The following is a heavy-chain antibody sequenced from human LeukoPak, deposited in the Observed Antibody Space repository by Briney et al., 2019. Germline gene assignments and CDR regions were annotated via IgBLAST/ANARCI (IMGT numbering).Heavy chain of an antibody. CDR3: VRSPACSSGTCYPNWFDP. V-gene: IGHV5-51*01. J-gene: IGHJ5*02. CDR2: TYPGDSNT. D-gene: IGHD2-15*01. Sequence: GESLKISCKGSGYSFTNNWIGWVRQMPGKGLEWMGITYPGDSNTRYSPSFQGQVTISADKSISSAYLQWSSLKASDTAMYYCVRSPACSSGTCYPNWFDPWGQGTLVTISS. CDR1: GYSFTNNW.